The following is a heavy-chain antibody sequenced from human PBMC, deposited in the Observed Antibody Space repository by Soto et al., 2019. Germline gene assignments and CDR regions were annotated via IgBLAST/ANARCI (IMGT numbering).Heavy chain of an antibody. D-gene: IGHD1-20*01. CDR2: IYYSGST. V-gene: IGHV4-30-4*01. CDR3: ATSQKGYNWNYFDH. Sequence: SETLSLTCTVSGGSISSSDYYWSWIRQPPGKGLEWIGYIYYSGSTYYDPSLRSRLTISVDTSKSQFSLNLNSVTAADTAVYYCATSQKGYNWNYFDHWGQGALVTVSS. J-gene: IGHJ4*02. CDR1: GGSISSSDYY.